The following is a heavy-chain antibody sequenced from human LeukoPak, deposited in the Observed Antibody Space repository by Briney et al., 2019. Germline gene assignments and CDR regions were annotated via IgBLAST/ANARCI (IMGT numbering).Heavy chain of an antibody. CDR1: GLTFSSYA. CDR2: ISYDGSDK. Sequence: GGSLRLSCAASGLTFSSYAMHWVRQAPGKGLEWVAVISYDGSDKYYADSVKGRFTISRDNSKNTLYLQMNSLRAEDTAVYYCARGYYDSSGYYLDNWGQGTLVTVSS. J-gene: IGHJ4*02. CDR3: ARGYYDSSGYYLDN. V-gene: IGHV3-30-3*01. D-gene: IGHD3-22*01.